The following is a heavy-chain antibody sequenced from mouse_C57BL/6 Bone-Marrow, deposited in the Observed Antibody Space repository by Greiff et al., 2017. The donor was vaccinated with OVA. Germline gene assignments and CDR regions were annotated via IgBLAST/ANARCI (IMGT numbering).Heavy chain of an antibody. CDR1: EYKFPSHY. Sequence: VQLVEPGGGLVQPGASLKLSCESNEYKFPSHYMSWVRKTPGQGLELVAAIDSDGGSTDYTDTMERRFILTRDNTKRTLYLQMSSLRSEDTALYYCARQRNRYAMDYWGQGTSVTVSS. CDR3: ARQRNRYAMDY. J-gene: IGHJ4*01. CDR2: IDSDGGST. V-gene: IGHV5-2*01.